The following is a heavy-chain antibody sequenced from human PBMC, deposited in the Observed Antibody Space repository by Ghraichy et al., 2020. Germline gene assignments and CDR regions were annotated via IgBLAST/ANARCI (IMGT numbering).Heavy chain of an antibody. D-gene: IGHD6-13*01. CDR3: ARDGAYSSSWYGYYYYYGMDV. Sequence: GGSLRLSCAASGFTFSSYSMNWVRQAPGKGLEWVSSISSSSSYIYYADSVKGRFTISRDNAKNSLYLQMNSLRAEDTAVYYCARDGAYSSSWYGYYYYYGMDVWGQGTTVTVSS. V-gene: IGHV3-21*01. CDR2: ISSSSSYI. J-gene: IGHJ6*02. CDR1: GFTFSSYS.